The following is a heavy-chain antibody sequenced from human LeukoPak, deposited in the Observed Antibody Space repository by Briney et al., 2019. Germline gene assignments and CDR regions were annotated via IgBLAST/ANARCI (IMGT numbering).Heavy chain of an antibody. V-gene: IGHV1-69*04. J-gene: IGHJ6*02. CDR1: GGTFSSYA. Sequence: ASVKVSRKASGGTFSSYAISWVRQAPGQGLEWMGRIIPILGIANYAQKFQGRVTITADKSTSTAYMELSSLRSEDTAVYYCAGPTQHYYYYGMDVWGQGTTVTVSS. CDR3: AGPTQHYYYYGMDV. D-gene: IGHD2-2*01. CDR2: IIPILGIA.